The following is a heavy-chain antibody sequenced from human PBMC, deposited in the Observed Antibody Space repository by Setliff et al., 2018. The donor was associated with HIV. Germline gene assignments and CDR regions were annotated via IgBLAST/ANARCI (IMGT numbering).Heavy chain of an antibody. V-gene: IGHV4-34*01. CDR1: GGSFTDYY. D-gene: IGHD1-7*01. CDR3: ARDRSNWNYGKNYMDV. Sequence: FTDIGGSFTDYYWIWIRQPPGKGLEWIGEINHSGSTHYNPSLKSRFTISVDTSKNQFSLKVNSVTAADTAVYYCARDRSNWNYGKNYMDVWGKGTTVTVSS. CDR2: INHSGST. J-gene: IGHJ6*03.